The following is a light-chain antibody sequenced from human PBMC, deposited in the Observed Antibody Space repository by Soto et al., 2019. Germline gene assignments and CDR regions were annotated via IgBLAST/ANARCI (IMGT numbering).Light chain of an antibody. V-gene: IGLV2-14*01. Sequence: QSALTQPASLSGSPGQSITISCTGTSSDIGAYDYVSWFQQHPGKAPKLMISEVNNRPSGVSNRFSGSKSGNTAYLTISGLQVEDEAEYYCCSYAGSYPFVFGTGTKLTVL. CDR2: EVN. CDR1: SSDIGAYDY. J-gene: IGLJ1*01. CDR3: CSYAGSYPFV.